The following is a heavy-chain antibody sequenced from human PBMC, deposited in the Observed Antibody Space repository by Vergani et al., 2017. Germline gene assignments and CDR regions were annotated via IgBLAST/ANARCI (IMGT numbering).Heavy chain of an antibody. Sequence: QVQLVESGGGVVQPGRSLRLSCAASGFTFSSYGMHWVRQAPGKGLEWVAVISYDGSNKYYADSVKGRFTISRDNSKNTLYLQMNSLRAEDTAVYYCARDLMYSSSWGYYYYGMDVWGQGTTVTVSS. D-gene: IGHD6-13*01. CDR2: ISYDGSNK. V-gene: IGHV3-30*03. CDR3: ARDLMYSSSWGYYYYGMDV. CDR1: GFTFSSYG. J-gene: IGHJ6*02.